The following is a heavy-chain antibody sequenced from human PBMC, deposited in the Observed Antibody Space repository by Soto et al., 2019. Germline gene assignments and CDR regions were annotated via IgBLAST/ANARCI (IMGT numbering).Heavy chain of an antibody. Sequence: GGSLRLSCAASGFTFSSYGMHWVRQAPGKGLEWVAVISYDGSNKYYADSVKGRFTISRDNSKNTLYLQMNSLRAEDTAVYYCAKGRAGTTTPYYYYYMDVWGKGTTVTVSS. CDR2: ISYDGSNK. J-gene: IGHJ6*03. CDR3: AKGRAGTTTPYYYYYMDV. D-gene: IGHD1-1*01. CDR1: GFTFSSYG. V-gene: IGHV3-30*18.